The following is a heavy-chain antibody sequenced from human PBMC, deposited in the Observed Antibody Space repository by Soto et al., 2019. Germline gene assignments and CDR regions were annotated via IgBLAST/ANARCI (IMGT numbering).Heavy chain of an antibody. J-gene: IGHJ4*02. CDR3: ARGGIVIVPSGRFDY. D-gene: IGHD2-2*01. CDR1: GFTFSSYT. Sequence: GGSLRLSCAASGFTFSSYTLNWVRQAPGRGLEWISSISTSSSYTYYADSVKGRFTISRDNAMNSLYLQMDSLRADDTAVYYCARGGIVIVPSGRFDYWGQGTLVTVSS. V-gene: IGHV3-21*01. CDR2: ISTSSSYT.